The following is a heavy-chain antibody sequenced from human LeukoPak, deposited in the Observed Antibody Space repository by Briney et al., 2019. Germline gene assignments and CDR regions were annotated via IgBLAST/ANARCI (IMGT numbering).Heavy chain of an antibody. J-gene: IGHJ4*02. Sequence: GGSLRLSCAGSGFTFRDYAMTWVRQAPGKGLEWVSGISGSGLSTYYTGSVKGRFTISRDNSKNTLYMQMNSLRAEDTALYYCANQYSYGLFDSWGQGTLVTVSS. D-gene: IGHD5-18*01. CDR3: ANQYSYGLFDS. CDR2: ISGSGLST. V-gene: IGHV3-23*01. CDR1: GFTFRDYA.